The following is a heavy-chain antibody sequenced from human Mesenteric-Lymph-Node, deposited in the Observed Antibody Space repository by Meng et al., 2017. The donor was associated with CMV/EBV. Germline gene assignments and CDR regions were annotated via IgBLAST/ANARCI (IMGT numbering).Heavy chain of an antibody. CDR2: ISYDGSDK. CDR1: GFSFSIYT. V-gene: IGHV3-30*04. D-gene: IGHD6-6*01. Sequence: GESLKISCAASGFSFSIYTMHWVRQAPGKGLEWVAVISYDGSDKYSADSVKGRFNISRDISKNTLDLQINSLRADDTAVYYCARGSLAARPYYYYGMDVWGQGTTVTVSS. J-gene: IGHJ6*02. CDR3: ARGSLAARPYYYYGMDV.